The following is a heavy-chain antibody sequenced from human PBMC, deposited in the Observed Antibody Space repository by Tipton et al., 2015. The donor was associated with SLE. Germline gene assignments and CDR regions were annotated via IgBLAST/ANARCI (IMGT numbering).Heavy chain of an antibody. D-gene: IGHD3-16*01. CDR1: GGSISSGGFT. CDR2: IDHFGDT. Sequence: TLSLTCSVSGGSISSGGFTWNWIRQPPGKGLQWIGFIDHFGDTYYNPSLKGRVTISGDRSKNQFSLTLASVTAADTAVYYCARHGLGVNPFDYWVQGTLVSVSS. J-gene: IGHJ4*02. CDR3: ARHGLGVNPFDY. V-gene: IGHV4-30-2*01.